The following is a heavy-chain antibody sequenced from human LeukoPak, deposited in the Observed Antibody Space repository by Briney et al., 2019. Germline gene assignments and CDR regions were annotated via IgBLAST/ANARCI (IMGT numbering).Heavy chain of an antibody. V-gene: IGHV4-4*07. CDR1: GTSMSNSY. D-gene: IGHD6-19*01. CDR3: TRGQWLDVWDF. CDR2: IQDRGST. J-gene: IGHJ4*02. Sequence: SDTLSLTCTVSGTSMSNSYWSWIRQPAGKGLEWIGHIQDRGSTIYNPSLGSRVTMSLDTPKNQFSLKLNSVTAADTAVYYCTRGQWLDVWDFWGQGTLVTVSS.